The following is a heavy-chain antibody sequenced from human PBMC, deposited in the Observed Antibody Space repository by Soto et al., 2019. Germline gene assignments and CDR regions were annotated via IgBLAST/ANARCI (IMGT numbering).Heavy chain of an antibody. CDR3: ARVSRSYYDFWSGNKMGFPNWYDP. CDR1: GGSFSGYY. CDR2: INHSGST. J-gene: IGHJ5*02. Sequence: SQTLSLTCAVYGGSFSGYYSSWIRQPPGKGLECIGEINHSGSTNYNPSLKSRVTISVDTSKNHFSLKLSSVTAADTAVYYCARVSRSYYDFWSGNKMGFPNWYDPWGQGTLVTGS. D-gene: IGHD3-3*01. V-gene: IGHV4-34*01.